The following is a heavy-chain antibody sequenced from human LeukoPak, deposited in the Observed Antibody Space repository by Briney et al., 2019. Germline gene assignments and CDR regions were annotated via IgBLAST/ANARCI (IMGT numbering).Heavy chain of an antibody. V-gene: IGHV3-30*03. CDR2: TSYDGSNK. Sequence: GRSLRLSCAASGFTFSSYGMHWVRQAPGKGLEWVAVTSYDGSNKYYADSVKGRFTISRDSSKNTLYLQMNSLRADDTAVYYCARPSRGAWTPFDFWGQGTLVTVSS. CDR3: ARPSRGAWTPFDF. CDR1: GFTFSSYG. J-gene: IGHJ4*02. D-gene: IGHD1-1*01.